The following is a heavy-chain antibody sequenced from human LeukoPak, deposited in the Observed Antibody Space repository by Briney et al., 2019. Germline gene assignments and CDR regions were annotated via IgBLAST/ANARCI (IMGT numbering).Heavy chain of an antibody. CDR2: MSDIGPNT. CDR3: ARRLSLRFDAFAV. V-gene: IGHV3-23*01. Sequence: GGSLRLSCAASGFTFSSYAMSWVRQAPGKGLEWVSSMSDIGPNTYYADSVKGRFTISRDTSKNTLLLQMNSLRGDDTALYFCARRLSLRFDAFAVWGPGTVVTVSS. D-gene: IGHD3-3*01. J-gene: IGHJ3*01. CDR1: GFTFSSYA.